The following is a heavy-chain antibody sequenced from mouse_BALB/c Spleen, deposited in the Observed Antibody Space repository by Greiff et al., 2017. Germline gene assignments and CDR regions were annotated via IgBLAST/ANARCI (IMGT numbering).Heavy chain of an antibody. V-gene: IGHV3-6*02. CDR2: ISYDGSN. J-gene: IGHJ4*01. Sequence: EVKLEESGPGLVKPSQSLSLTCSVTGYSITSGYYWNWIRQSPGNKLEWMGYISYDGSNNYNPSLKNRISITRDTSKNQFFLKLNSVTTEDTATYYCARGPRQAMDYWGQGTSVTVSS. D-gene: IGHD6-1*01. CDR1: GYSITSGYY. CDR3: ARGPRQAMDY.